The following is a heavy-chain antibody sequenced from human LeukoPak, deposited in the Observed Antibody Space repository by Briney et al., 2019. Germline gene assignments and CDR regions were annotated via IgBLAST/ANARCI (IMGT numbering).Heavy chain of an antibody. D-gene: IGHD1-7*01. CDR3: ARDHWNYHAFDY. J-gene: IGHJ4*02. CDR2: IWSDGSKE. Sequence: PGGSLRLSCAASGFTFTTYGLHWVRQAPGQGLEGVAVIWSDGSKEYYADSVKGRFTISRDNSKNTLYLQMNCLRVEVTAVYYCARDHWNYHAFDYWGQGTLVTVSS. CDR1: GFTFTTYG. V-gene: IGHV3-33*01.